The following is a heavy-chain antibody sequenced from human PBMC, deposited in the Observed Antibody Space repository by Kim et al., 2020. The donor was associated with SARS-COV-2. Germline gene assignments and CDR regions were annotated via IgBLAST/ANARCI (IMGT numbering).Heavy chain of an antibody. CDR1: GFTFSSYW. D-gene: IGHD2-15*01. Sequence: GGSLRLSCAASGFTFSSYWMSWVRQAPGKGLEWVANIKQDGSEKYYVDSVKGRFTISRDNAKNSLYLQMNSLRAEDTAVYYCAREGPVDADRTQLGYCSGGSCYLPENFDYWGQGTLVTVS. CDR2: IKQDGSEK. V-gene: IGHV3-7*01. J-gene: IGHJ4*02. CDR3: AREGPVDADRTQLGYCSGGSCYLPENFDY.